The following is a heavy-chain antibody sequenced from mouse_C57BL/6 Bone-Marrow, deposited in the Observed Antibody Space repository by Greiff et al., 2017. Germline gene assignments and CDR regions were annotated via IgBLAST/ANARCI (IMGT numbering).Heavy chain of an antibody. J-gene: IGHJ1*03. CDR1: GYTFTSYW. CDR2: IYPGSGST. CDR3: AIPYYSSYWYFDV. D-gene: IGHD2-5*01. Sequence: VQLQQPGAELVKPGASVKMSCKASGYTFTSYWITWVKQRPGQGLEWIGDIYPGSGSTNYNEKFKSKATMTVDTSSSTAYMQLSSLTSEDSAVYDCAIPYYSSYWYFDVWGTGTTVTVSS. V-gene: IGHV1-55*01.